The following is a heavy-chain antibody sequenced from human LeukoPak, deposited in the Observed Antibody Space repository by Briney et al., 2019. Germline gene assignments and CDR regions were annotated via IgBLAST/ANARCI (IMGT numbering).Heavy chain of an antibody. D-gene: IGHD4-17*01. V-gene: IGHV3-53*01. Sequence: GGSLRLSCAASGFTFSTYSMTWVRQAPGKGLEWVSVIYSGGSTYYAESVKGRFTISRDNSKNTVFLQMNSLRAEDTAVYYCARNYGDYVYTLGYWGQGTLVTVSS. CDR2: IYSGGST. J-gene: IGHJ4*02. CDR3: ARNYGDYVYTLGY. CDR1: GFTFSTYS.